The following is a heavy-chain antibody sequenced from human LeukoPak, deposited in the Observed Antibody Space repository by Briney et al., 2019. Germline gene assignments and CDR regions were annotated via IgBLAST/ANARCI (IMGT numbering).Heavy chain of an antibody. D-gene: IGHD5-24*01. V-gene: IGHV3-66*01. Sequence: PGGSLRLSCAASGFTFSNAWMSWVRQTPGKGLEWVSVFYIDGNTYYADSVKGRFSISRDNSKNTVYLQMNSLRVEDTAVYYCARGDGYNFFDYWGQGTLVTVSS. J-gene: IGHJ4*02. CDR2: FYIDGNT. CDR3: ARGDGYNFFDY. CDR1: GFTFSNAW.